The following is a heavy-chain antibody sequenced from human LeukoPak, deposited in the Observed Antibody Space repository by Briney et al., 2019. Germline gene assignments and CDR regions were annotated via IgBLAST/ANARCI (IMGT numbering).Heavy chain of an antibody. J-gene: IGHJ4*02. CDR2: ISYDGSNK. CDR1: GFTFSSYA. D-gene: IGHD1-26*01. V-gene: IGHV3-30-3*01. Sequence: QPGRSLRLSCAASGFTFSSYAMHWVRQAPGKGLEWVAVISYDGSNKYYADSVKGRFTISRDNSKNTLYLQINSLRAEDTAVYYCARDRRGSFDYWGQGTLVTVSS. CDR3: ARDRRGSFDY.